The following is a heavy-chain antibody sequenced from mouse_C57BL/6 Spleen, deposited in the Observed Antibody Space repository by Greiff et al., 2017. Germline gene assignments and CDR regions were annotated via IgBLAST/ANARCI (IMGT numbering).Heavy chain of an antibody. D-gene: IGHD1-1*01. J-gene: IGHJ2*01. Sequence: EVQLQQSGPELVKPGASVKISCKASGYSFTGYYMNWVKQSPEKSLEWIGEINPSTGGTTYNQKFKAKATLTVDKSSSTAYMQLKSLTSEDSAVYYCARTDLITTVVAPLDYGGQGTTLTVSS. CDR2: INPSTGGT. CDR1: GYSFTGYY. CDR3: ARTDLITTVVAPLDY. V-gene: IGHV1-42*01.